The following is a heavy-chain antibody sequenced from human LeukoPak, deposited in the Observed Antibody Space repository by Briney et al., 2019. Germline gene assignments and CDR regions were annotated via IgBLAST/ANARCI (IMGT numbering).Heavy chain of an antibody. CDR3: ARDRSSGWLDNWFDP. D-gene: IGHD6-19*01. Sequence: ASVKVSCKTSGYNLTAYHMHWVRQAPGQGLEWLGWINPDTGTTSLAQKFQGRVTMTRDTSISTAYMELSRLRSDDTAVYYCARDRSSGWLDNWFDPWGQGTLVTVSS. J-gene: IGHJ5*02. CDR2: INPDTGTT. V-gene: IGHV1-2*02. CDR1: GYNLTAYH.